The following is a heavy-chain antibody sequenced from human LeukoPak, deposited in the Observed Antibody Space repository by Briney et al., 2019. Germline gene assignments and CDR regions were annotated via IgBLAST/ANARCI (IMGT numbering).Heavy chain of an antibody. CDR1: GFTFDDYA. CDR3: AKSVRLYDTRPPIDY. D-gene: IGHD3-22*01. J-gene: IGHJ4*02. Sequence: PGGSLRLSCAASGFTFDDYAMHWVRQAPGKGLEWVSGISWNSGSIGYADSVKGRFTISRDNAKNSLYLQMNSLRAEDTALYYCAKSVRLYDTRPPIDYWGQGTLVTVSS. V-gene: IGHV3-9*01. CDR2: ISWNSGSI.